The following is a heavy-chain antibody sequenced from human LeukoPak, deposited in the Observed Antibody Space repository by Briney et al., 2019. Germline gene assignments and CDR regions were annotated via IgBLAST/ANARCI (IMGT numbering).Heavy chain of an antibody. V-gene: IGHV3-23*01. CDR2: ISGSGGIT. CDR3: ARRGYYYDSSGYYLGGFDY. Sequence: GGSLRLSCAASGFTFSSYAMSWVRQAPGKGLEWVSAISGSGGITSYADSVKGRFTISRDNSKNTLYLQMNSLRAEDTAVYYCARRGYYYDSSGYYLGGFDYWGQGTLVTVSS. CDR1: GFTFSSYA. J-gene: IGHJ4*02. D-gene: IGHD3-22*01.